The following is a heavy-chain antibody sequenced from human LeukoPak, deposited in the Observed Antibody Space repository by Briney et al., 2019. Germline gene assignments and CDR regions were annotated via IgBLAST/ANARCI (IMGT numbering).Heavy chain of an antibody. D-gene: IGHD2-2*01. CDR1: GFTFSSYG. J-gene: IGHJ6*03. CDR2: IYYSGST. CDR3: ARLVVPAADYYMDV. V-gene: IGHV4-59*12. Sequence: GSLRLSCAASGFTFSSYGMHWVRQAPGKGLEWIGYIYYSGSTNYNPSLKSRVTISVDTSKNQFSLKLSSVTAADTAVYYCARLVVPAADYYMDVWGKGTTVTISS.